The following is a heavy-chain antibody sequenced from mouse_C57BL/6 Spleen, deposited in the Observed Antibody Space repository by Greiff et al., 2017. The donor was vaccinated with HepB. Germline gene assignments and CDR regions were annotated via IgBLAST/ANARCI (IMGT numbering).Heavy chain of an antibody. CDR3: ARLYSNYSSGYAMDY. D-gene: IGHD2-5*01. Sequence: VQLQQSGGGLVKPGGSLKLSCAASGFTFSSYAMSWVRQTPEKRLEWVATISDGGSYTYYPDNVKGRFTISRDNAKNNLYLQMSHLKSEDTAMYYCARLYSNYSSGYAMDYWGQGTSVTVSS. CDR1: GFTFSSYA. J-gene: IGHJ4*01. CDR2: ISDGGSYT. V-gene: IGHV5-4*01.